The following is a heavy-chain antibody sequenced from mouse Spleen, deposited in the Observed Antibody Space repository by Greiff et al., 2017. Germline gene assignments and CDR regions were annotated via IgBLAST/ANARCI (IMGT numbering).Heavy chain of an antibody. J-gene: IGHJ4*01. CDR1: GYAFTSYN. Sequence: EVHLVESGPELVKPGASVKVSCKASGYAFTSYNMYWVKQSHGKSLEWIGYIDPYNGGTSYNQKFKGKATLTVDKSSSTAYMHLNSLTSEDSAVYYCANRRAYDDAMDYWGQGTSVTVSS. CDR3: ANRRAYDDAMDY. CDR2: IDPYNGGT. D-gene: IGHD2-12*01. V-gene: IGHV1S135*01.